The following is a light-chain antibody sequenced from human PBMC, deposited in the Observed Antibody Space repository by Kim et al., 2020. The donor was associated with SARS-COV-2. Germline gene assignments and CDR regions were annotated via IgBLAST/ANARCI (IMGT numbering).Light chain of an antibody. J-gene: IGKJ4*01. V-gene: IGKV1-16*02. CDR3: QQYISYPLT. CDR2: AAS. CDR1: QGINNY. Sequence: DIQMTQSPSSLSASVGDRVTITCRASQGINNYLAWFQQKPGKAPTSLIYAASTLQSGVPSKFSGSGSGTDFTLTISSLQPEDFATYFCQQYISYPLTFGGGTKVDIK.